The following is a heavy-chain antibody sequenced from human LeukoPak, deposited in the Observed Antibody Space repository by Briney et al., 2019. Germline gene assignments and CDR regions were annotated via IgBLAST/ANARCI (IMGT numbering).Heavy chain of an antibody. CDR3: ARGESDYSNSWDRY. J-gene: IGHJ4*02. D-gene: IGHD6-13*01. CDR2: ISSSSATI. Sequence: PGGSLRLSCAASGFALSSYNMNWVRQAPGKGLEGISYISSSSATIYYADSVKGRFTISRDNAKNSLYLQMNSLRAEDTAVYYCARGESDYSNSWDRYWGQGTLVTVSS. V-gene: IGHV3-48*01. CDR1: GFALSSYN.